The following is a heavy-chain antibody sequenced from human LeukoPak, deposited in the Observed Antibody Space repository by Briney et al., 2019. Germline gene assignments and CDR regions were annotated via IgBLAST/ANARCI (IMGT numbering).Heavy chain of an antibody. V-gene: IGHV4-34*01. J-gene: IGHJ2*01. CDR3: ARGLVVPAATRYWYFDL. CDR2: INHSGST. D-gene: IGHD2-2*01. CDR1: GGSFSGYY. Sequence: SETLSLTCAVYGGSFSGYYWSWIRQPPGKGLEWIGEINHSGSTNYNPSLKSRVTISVDTSKNQFSLKLSSVTAADTAVYYCARGLVVPAATRYWYFDLWGRGTLVTVSS.